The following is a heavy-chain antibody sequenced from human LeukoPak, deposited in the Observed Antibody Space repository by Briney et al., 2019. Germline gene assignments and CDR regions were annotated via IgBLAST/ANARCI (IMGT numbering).Heavy chain of an antibody. CDR1: GGSISSHY. CDR3: ARSGGHYDFWSGYHPFDY. J-gene: IGHJ4*02. CDR2: IYTSGST. V-gene: IGHV4-4*07. Sequence: KPSETLSLTCTVSGGSISSHYWSWIRQPAGKGLEWIGRIYTSGSTNYNPSLKSRVAMSVDTSKNQFSLKLSSVTAADTAVYYCARSGGHYDFWSGYHPFDYWGQGTLVTVSS. D-gene: IGHD3-3*01.